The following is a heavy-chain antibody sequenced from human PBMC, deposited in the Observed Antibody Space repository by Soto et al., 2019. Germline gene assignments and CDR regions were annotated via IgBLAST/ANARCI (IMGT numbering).Heavy chain of an antibody. Sequence: SETLSLTCTVSGCFISSSSYYWGWIRQPPGKGLEWIGSIYYSGSTYYNPSLKSRVTISVDTSKNQFSLKLSSVTAADTAVYYCATLDCSGGSCYRGRDYWGQGTLVTVS. J-gene: IGHJ4*02. V-gene: IGHV4-39*01. CDR3: ATLDCSGGSCYRGRDY. CDR1: GCFISSSSYY. D-gene: IGHD2-15*01. CDR2: IYYSGST.